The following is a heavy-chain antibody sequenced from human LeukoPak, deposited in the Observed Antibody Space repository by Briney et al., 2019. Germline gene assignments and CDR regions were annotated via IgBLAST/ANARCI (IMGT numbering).Heavy chain of an antibody. V-gene: IGHV4-59*01. J-gene: IGHJ5*02. CDR2: IYFGGTT. CDR3: ARHRSDTGGKKGVNWFDP. CDR1: GGSIKNYY. Sequence: SETPSLTCSVSGGSIKNYYWSWIRQPPGKGLEWLGNIYFGGTTDYNPSLKSRLTISVDTFKNQLSLNLQSVTAADTATYYCARHRSDTGGKKGVNWFDPWGQGTLVTVSS. D-gene: IGHD4-23*01.